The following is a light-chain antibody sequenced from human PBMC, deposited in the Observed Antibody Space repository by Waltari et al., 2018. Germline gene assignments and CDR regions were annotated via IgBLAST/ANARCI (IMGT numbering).Light chain of an antibody. J-gene: IGLJ2*01. V-gene: IGLV2-14*03. CDR3: SSYTTSNTLV. Sequence: QSALTQPASVSGSPGQSITISCTGTSGDIGAYNYVSWYPHHPGKAPKLMIYDGTKRPSGLSNRFSGSKSGNMASLTISGLQAEDEADYYCSSYTTSNTLVFGGGTKVTVL. CDR1: SGDIGAYNY. CDR2: DGT.